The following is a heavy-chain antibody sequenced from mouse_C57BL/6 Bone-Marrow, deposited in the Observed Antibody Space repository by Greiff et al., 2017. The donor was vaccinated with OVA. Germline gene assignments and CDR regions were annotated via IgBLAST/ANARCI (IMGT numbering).Heavy chain of an antibody. Sequence: VKLMESGAELVKPGASVKISCKASGYAFSSYWMNWVKQRPGKGLEWIGQIYPGDGDTNYNGKFKGKATLTADKSSSTAYMQLSSLTSEDSAVYFCAREGGLLTGYFDYWGQGTTLTVSS. D-gene: IGHD4-1*01. J-gene: IGHJ2*01. V-gene: IGHV1-80*01. CDR2: IYPGDGDT. CDR3: AREGGLLTGYFDY. CDR1: GYAFSSYW.